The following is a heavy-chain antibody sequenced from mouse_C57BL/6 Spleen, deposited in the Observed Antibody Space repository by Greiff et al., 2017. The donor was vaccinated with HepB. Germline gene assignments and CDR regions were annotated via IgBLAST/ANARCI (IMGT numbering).Heavy chain of an antibody. CDR2: IYPGSGST. V-gene: IGHV1-55*01. CDR3: ARYYGNYWYFDV. J-gene: IGHJ1*03. CDR1: GYTFTSYW. D-gene: IGHD2-1*01. Sequence: VQLQQPGAELVKPGASVKMSCKASGYTFTSYWITWVKPRPGQGLEWIGDIYPGSGSTNYNEKFKSKATLTVDTSSSTAYMQLSSLTSEDSAVYYCARYYGNYWYFDVWGTGTTVTVSS.